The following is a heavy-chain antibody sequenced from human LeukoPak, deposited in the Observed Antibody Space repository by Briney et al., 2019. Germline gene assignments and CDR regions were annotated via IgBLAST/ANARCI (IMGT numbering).Heavy chain of an antibody. J-gene: IGHJ4*02. D-gene: IGHD6-19*01. Sequence: ASVKVSCKASGYTFTGYYMHWVRQAPGQGLEWMGWINPNSGGTNYAQKFQGWVTMTRDTSISTAYMELSRLRSDDTAVYYCARPRDSSGNEVFDYWDQGTLVTVSS. V-gene: IGHV1-2*04. CDR1: GYTFTGYY. CDR2: INPNSGGT. CDR3: ARPRDSSGNEVFDY.